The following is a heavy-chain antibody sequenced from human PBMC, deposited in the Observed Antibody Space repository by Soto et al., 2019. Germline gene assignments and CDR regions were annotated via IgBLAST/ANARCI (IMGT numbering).Heavy chain of an antibody. CDR1: GGSISSGGYY. CDR2: IYYSGST. D-gene: IGHD5-18*01. CDR3: ARVVSYGSSFDI. J-gene: IGHJ3*02. Sequence: SETLSLTCTVSGGSISSGGYYWSWIRQHPGKGLEWIGYIYYSGSTYYNPSLKSRVTISVDTSKNQFSLKLSSATAADTAVYYCARVVSYGSSFDIWGQGTMVTVSS. V-gene: IGHV4-31*03.